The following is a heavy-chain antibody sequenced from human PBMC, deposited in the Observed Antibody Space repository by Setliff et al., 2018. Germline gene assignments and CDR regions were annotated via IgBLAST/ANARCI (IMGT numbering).Heavy chain of an antibody. CDR1: GFTFSGSA. V-gene: IGHV3-73*01. J-gene: IGHJ4*01. Sequence: PGGSLRLSCAASGFTFSGSAMYWVRQASGKGLEWVVRIRSKSDSYATIYAASVRGRFTISRDDSKNTAYLQMNSLKTEDTAVYYCAAAPAGSDVFDMWGQGTLVTVSS. CDR2: IRSKSDSYAT. D-gene: IGHD6-13*01. CDR3: AAAPAGSDVFDM.